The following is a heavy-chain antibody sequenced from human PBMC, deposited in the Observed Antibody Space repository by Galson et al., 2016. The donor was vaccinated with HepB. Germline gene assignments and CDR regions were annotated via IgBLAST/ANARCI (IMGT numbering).Heavy chain of an antibody. CDR3: ARTSLGGVIVGAFDI. CDR1: GYIFTTHS. CDR2: ISSFNGGT. J-gene: IGHJ3*02. Sequence: SVKVSCKASGYIFTTHSISWVRQAPGQGLEWMGWISSFNGGTNYAQKFQGRLTMTTDISTSTAHMELRSLRSDDTAVYYCARTSLGGVIVGAFDIWGQGTMVTASS. D-gene: IGHD3-16*02. V-gene: IGHV1-18*01.